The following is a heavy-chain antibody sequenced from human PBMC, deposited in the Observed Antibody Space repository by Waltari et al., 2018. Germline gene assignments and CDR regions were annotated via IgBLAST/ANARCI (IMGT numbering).Heavy chain of an antibody. Sequence: QVQLVESGGGVVQPGRSLRLSCAASGFTFSSYGMHWVRRAPGKGLEWVAVIWYDGSNKYYADSVKGRFTISRDNSKNTLYLQMNSLRAEDTAVYYCARGGNSGYDEFDYWGQGTLVTVSS. CDR2: IWYDGSNK. CDR3: ARGGNSGYDEFDY. V-gene: IGHV3-33*01. CDR1: GFTFSSYG. J-gene: IGHJ4*02. D-gene: IGHD5-12*01.